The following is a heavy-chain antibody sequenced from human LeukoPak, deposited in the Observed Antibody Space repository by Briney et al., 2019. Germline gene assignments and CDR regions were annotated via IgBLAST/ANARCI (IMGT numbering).Heavy chain of an antibody. CDR2: IYYSGST. J-gene: IGHJ6*02. CDR3: ARTLGGSYYSGMDV. CDR1: GGSISSGGYY. V-gene: IGHV4-31*03. Sequence: SETLSLTCTVSGGSISSGGYYWSWIRQHPGKGLEWIGYIYYSGSTYYNPSLKSRVTISVDKSKNQFSLKLSSVTAADAAVYYCARTLGGSYYSGMDVWGQGTTVTVSS. D-gene: IGHD1-26*01.